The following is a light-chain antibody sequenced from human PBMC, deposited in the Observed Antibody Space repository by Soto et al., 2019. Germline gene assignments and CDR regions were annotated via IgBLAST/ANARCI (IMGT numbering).Light chain of an antibody. V-gene: IGKV3-15*01. Sequence: DIVMTQSPATLSVSPGERATLSCRASQSVNNNLAWYQQKPGQAPRLLIYGASTSATNTPARFSGSGSGTEFTLTISSLQSEDFAVYYCQQYNNWPPWTFGQGTKVEIK. J-gene: IGKJ1*01. CDR2: GAS. CDR1: QSVNNN. CDR3: QQYNNWPPWT.